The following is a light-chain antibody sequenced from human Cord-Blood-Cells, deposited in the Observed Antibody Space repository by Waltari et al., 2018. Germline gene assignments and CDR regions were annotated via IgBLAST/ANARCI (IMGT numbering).Light chain of an antibody. CDR1: QSVSSN. CDR3: QQYNSWPPIT. CDR2: GAS. V-gene: IGKV3-15*01. Sequence: EIVMTQSPSTLSVSTGERATLSCRASQSVSSNLAWYQQKPGKAPRLLIYGASTMASGIPARFSGSGSGTEFTLTISSLQSEDFAVYYCQQYNSWPPITFGQGTRLEIK. J-gene: IGKJ5*01.